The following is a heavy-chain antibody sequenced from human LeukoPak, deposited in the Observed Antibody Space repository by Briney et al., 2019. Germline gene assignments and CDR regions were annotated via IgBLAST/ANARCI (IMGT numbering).Heavy chain of an antibody. J-gene: IGHJ6*03. Sequence: SETLSLTCTVSGGSISSYYWSWIRQPPGKGLEWIGYIYYSGSTNYNPSLKSRVTISVDTSKNQFSLKLSSVTAADTAVYYCARAVGDLTGYWSHYYMDVWGKGTTVTISS. CDR2: IYYSGST. D-gene: IGHD3-9*01. CDR1: GGSISSYY. CDR3: ARAVGDLTGYWSHYYMDV. V-gene: IGHV4-59*01.